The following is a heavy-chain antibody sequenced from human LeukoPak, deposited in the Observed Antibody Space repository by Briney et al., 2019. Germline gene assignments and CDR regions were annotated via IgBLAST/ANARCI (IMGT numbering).Heavy chain of an antibody. Sequence: ASVKVSCKASGYTFTGYYMHWVRQAPGQGLEWMGWINPNSGGTNHAQKFQGRVTMTRDTSISTAYMELSRLRSDDTAVYYCARVSVLRFLEWLPHTFRGALADNYFDYWGQGTLVTVSS. D-gene: IGHD3-3*01. J-gene: IGHJ4*02. CDR2: INPNSGGT. CDR3: ARVSVLRFLEWLPHTFRGALADNYFDY. V-gene: IGHV1-2*02. CDR1: GYTFTGYY.